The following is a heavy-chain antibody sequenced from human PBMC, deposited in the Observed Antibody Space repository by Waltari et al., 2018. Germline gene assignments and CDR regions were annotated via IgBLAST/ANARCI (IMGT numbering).Heavy chain of an antibody. Sequence: EGQLVESXGDLVQPGGSLRLSCXASGXPFSVYYMAWVRQAQGKGLEWVGRITHKDGXYNTDYGASVQGXFTXSRXXXKXSLYLQMXXXKNEXTAVYYCARXXYYKLDYXGQGSLVTVXS. CDR3: ARXXYYKLDY. J-gene: IGHJ4*02. CDR2: ITHKDGXYNT. CDR1: GXPFSVYY. V-gene: IGHV3-72*01. D-gene: IGHD1-26*01.